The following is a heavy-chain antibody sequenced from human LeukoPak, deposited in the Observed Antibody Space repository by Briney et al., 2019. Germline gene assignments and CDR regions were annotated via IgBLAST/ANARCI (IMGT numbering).Heavy chain of an antibody. CDR1: GGTFSSYA. CDR3: ARTHPRYYYDSSPQNWFDP. J-gene: IGHJ5*02. V-gene: IGHV1-69*05. CDR2: IIPIFGTA. Sequence: AASVKVSCKASGGTFSSYAISWVRQAPGQGLEWMGRIIPIFGTANYAQKFQGRVTITTDESTSTAYMELSSLRSEDTAVYYCARTHPRYYYDSSPQNWFDPWGQGTLVTVSS. D-gene: IGHD3-22*01.